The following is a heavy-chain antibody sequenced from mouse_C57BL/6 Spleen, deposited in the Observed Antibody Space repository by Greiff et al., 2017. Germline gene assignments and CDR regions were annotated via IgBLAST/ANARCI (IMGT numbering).Heavy chain of an antibody. J-gene: IGHJ4*01. CDR3: ARRAIDYEYDGGYYYAMDY. CDR2: IDPANGTT. Sequence: EVKLVESVAELVRPGASVKLSCTASGFNIKNTYMHWVKQRPEQGLEWIGRIDPANGTTKYAPKFQGKATITADTSSNTAYLQLSSLTSEDTAIYYCARRAIDYEYDGGYYYAMDYWGQGTSVTVAS. CDR1: GFNIKNTY. V-gene: IGHV14-3*01. D-gene: IGHD2-4*01.